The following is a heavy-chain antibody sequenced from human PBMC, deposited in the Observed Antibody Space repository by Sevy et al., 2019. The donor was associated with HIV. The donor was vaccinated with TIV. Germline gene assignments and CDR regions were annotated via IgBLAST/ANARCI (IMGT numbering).Heavy chain of an antibody. CDR3: AKDRTSGYDRYFDY. Sequence: GGSLRLSCAASGFTFSSYGMHWVRQAPGKGLEWVVVISYDGSNKYYADSVKGRFTISRDNSKNTLYLQMNSLRAEDTAVYYCAKDRTSGYDRYFDYWGQGTLVTVSS. J-gene: IGHJ4*02. D-gene: IGHD5-12*01. CDR2: ISYDGSNK. V-gene: IGHV3-30*18. CDR1: GFTFSSYG.